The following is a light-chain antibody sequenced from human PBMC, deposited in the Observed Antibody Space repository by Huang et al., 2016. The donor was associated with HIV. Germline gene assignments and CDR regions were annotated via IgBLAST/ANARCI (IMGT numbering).Light chain of an antibody. Sequence: EIVLTQSPGTLSVSPGERATLTCRPRQSVNSLFLAWYQQRPGQPPRPLLYGASYRATGVPDRFSGGGSGTNFSLTISRLEPEDFAVYFCQQYASSPRTFGQGTRLDIK. V-gene: IGKV3-20*01. J-gene: IGKJ2*01. CDR1: QSVNSLF. CDR2: GAS. CDR3: QQYASSPRT.